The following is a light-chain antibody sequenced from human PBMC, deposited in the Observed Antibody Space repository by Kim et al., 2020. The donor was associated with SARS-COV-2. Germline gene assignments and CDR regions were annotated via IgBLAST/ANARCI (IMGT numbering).Light chain of an antibody. Sequence: QSALPQTPSVSGTPGQRVTMSCFGSSSNIGTGKVNWYQHLPGRAPQLLIYTSSQRPSGVPGRFSGSRSGNSASLAINGLQSEDEGDYYCVTWDGSLNVWLFGGGTQLTVL. CDR1: SSNIGTGK. J-gene: IGLJ3*02. V-gene: IGLV1-44*01. CDR2: TSS. CDR3: VTWDGSLNVWL.